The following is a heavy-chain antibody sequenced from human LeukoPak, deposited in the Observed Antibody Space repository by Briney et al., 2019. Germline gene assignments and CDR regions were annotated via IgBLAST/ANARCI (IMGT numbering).Heavy chain of an antibody. D-gene: IGHD4-11*01. CDR3: ARRPATDYLFDN. V-gene: IGHV5-10-1*01. J-gene: IGHJ4*02. Sequence: GESLRISCKGSGYSFTSYWISWVRRVPGKGLEWMGSIDPSDSYTKYNPSFQGHVSLSADKSINTAHLQWSSLKASDTAIYYCARRPATDYLFDNWGQGTLVTVSP. CDR1: GYSFTSYW. CDR2: IDPSDSYT.